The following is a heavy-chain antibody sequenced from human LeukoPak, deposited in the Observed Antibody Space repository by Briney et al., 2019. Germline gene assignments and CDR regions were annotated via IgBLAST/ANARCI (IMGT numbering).Heavy chain of an antibody. CDR3: AKICSGGSCRFDY. CDR1: GFTFDDYA. V-gene: IGHV3-9*01. Sequence: PGGSLRLSCAASGFTFDDYAMHWVRQAPGKGLEWVSGISWNSGSIGYADSAKGRFTISRDNAKNSLYLQMNSLRAEDTALYYCAKICSGGSCRFDYWGQGTLVTVSS. J-gene: IGHJ4*02. CDR2: ISWNSGSI. D-gene: IGHD2-15*01.